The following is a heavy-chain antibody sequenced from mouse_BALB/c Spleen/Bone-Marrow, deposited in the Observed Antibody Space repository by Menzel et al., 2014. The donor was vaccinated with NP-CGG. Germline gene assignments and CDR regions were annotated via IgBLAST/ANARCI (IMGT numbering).Heavy chain of an antibody. Sequence: EVKLVESGGGLVKPGGSLKLSCAASGFTFSDYYMYWVRQTPEKRLEWVATISDGGSYTYYPDSVKGRFTLSGYNAKNNLYLQMNSLKSEDTAMYYCANYYGSTWFAYWGQGALVTVSA. CDR3: ANYYGSTWFAY. D-gene: IGHD1-1*01. CDR1: GFTFSDYY. V-gene: IGHV5-4*02. J-gene: IGHJ3*01. CDR2: ISDGGSYT.